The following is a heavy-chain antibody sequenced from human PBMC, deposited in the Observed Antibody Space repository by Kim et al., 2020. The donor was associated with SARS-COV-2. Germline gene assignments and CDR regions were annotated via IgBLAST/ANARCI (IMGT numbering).Heavy chain of an antibody. CDR3: AKAHVFLWFGKFQDDAVEL. J-gene: IGHJ3*01. Sequence: GGSLRLSCAASGFTFNNFCMHWVRQAPGKGLEWVAIIYYEGSKKHYADSVNGRFTISRDNFEKTMYLQMISLTPEDTAVYYCAKAHVFLWFGKFQDDAVELWGQGTMVTVS. CDR1: GFTFNNFC. CDR2: IYYEGSKK. V-gene: IGHV3-30*18. D-gene: IGHD3-10*01.